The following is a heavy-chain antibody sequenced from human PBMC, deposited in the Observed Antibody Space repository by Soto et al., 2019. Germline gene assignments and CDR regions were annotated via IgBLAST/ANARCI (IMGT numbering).Heavy chain of an antibody. CDR1: GFIFSSYA. D-gene: IGHD3-10*01. CDR3: AKVSSDRGYYYFAMDV. J-gene: IGHJ6*02. Sequence: QVQLLESGGSVVQPGRSLRLSCAASGFIFSSYAMHWVRQAPGKGLEWVAVISHGGNEKYYADSVEGRFTTSRDNSKNMVYLQMNGLRPEDTAVYYCAKVSSDRGYYYFAMDVWGQGTTVTVSS. V-gene: IGHV3-30*18. CDR2: ISHGGNEK.